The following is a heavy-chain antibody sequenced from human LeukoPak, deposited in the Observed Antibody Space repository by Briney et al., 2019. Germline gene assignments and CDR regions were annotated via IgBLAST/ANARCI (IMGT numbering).Heavy chain of an antibody. CDR2: IRYDGSNK. Sequence: GGSLRLSCAASGFTFSSYGMHWVRQAPGKGLEWVAFIRYDGSNKYYADSVKGRFTISRDNSKNTLYLQMNSLRAEDTAVYYCARHLSGVTGYTYGRGVDYWGQGTLVTVSS. CDR1: GFTFSSYG. D-gene: IGHD5-18*01. V-gene: IGHV3-30*02. CDR3: ARHLSGVTGYTYGRGVDY. J-gene: IGHJ4*02.